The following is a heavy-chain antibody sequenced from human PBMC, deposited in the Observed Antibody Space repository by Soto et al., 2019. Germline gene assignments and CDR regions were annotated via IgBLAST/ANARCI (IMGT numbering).Heavy chain of an antibody. CDR2: IWSDGSNN. D-gene: IGHD3-3*01. CDR3: AAARAQRGQSTIWAPRSDF. CDR1: GFTFSTYV. Sequence: QVQLVESGGGVVQPGRSLRLSCAASGFTFSTYVMHWVRQAPGKGLEWVAVIWSDGSNNYYADSVKGRFTISRDNPKNTLYLQMNSLRAEDTAIYYCAAARAQRGQSTIWAPRSDFWGQGTLVTVSS. J-gene: IGHJ4*02. V-gene: IGHV3-33*01.